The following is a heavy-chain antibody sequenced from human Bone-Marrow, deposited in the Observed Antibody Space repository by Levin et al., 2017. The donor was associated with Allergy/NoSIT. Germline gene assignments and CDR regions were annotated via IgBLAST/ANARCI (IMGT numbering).Heavy chain of an antibody. V-gene: IGHV3-23*01. CDR2: ISGDADNT. D-gene: IGHD1-1*01. CDR1: GFSLSRYG. Sequence: GGSLRLSCAASGFSLSRYGISWLRQVPGKGLEWVSVISGDADNTYYADSVKGRFTISRDKSKNTVDLHMTSLRVDDTAVYYCAKGDDWNDGIFYWGQGTPVTVSS. CDR3: AKGDDWNDGIFY. J-gene: IGHJ4*02.